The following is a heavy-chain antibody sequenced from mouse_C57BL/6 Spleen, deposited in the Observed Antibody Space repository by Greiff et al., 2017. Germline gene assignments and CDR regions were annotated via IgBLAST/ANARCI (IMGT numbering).Heavy chain of an antibody. CDR2: IDPETGGT. Sequence: QVQLQQSGAELVRPGASVTLSCKASGYTFTDYEMHWVKQTPVHGLEWIGAIDPETGGTAYNQKFKGKAILTADKSSSTAYMELRSLTSEDSAVYYCTREGDYHWYFDVWGTGTTVTVSS. CDR1: GYTFTDYE. D-gene: IGHD2-4*01. CDR3: TREGDYHWYFDV. J-gene: IGHJ1*03. V-gene: IGHV1-15*01.